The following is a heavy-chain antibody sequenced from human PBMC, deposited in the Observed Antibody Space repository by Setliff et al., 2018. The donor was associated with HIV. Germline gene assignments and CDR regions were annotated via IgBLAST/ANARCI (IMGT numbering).Heavy chain of an antibody. CDR1: GGSISSSSYY. CDR2: IYYRGST. V-gene: IGHV4-39*01. J-gene: IGHJ6*02. CDR3: ARSPSYSSSFSYYYYSMDV. D-gene: IGHD6-6*01. Sequence: SETLSLTCTVSGGSISSSSYYWGWIRQPPGKGLEWIGSIYYRGSTYYNPSLKSRVTISVDTSKNQFSLKLSSVTAADTAVYYCARSPSYSSSFSYYYYSMDVWGQGTTVTVSS.